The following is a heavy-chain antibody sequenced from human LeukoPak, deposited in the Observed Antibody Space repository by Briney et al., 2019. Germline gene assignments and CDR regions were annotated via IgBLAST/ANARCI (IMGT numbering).Heavy chain of an antibody. Sequence: SVKVSCKASEGTFSSYTISWVRQAPGQGLDWRGRIIPILGIANYAQKFQGRVTITADKSTSTAYMELSSLRSEDTAVYYCARVFWSGHDAFDIWGQGTMVTVSS. CDR1: EGTFSSYT. J-gene: IGHJ3*02. CDR2: IIPILGIA. CDR3: ARVFWSGHDAFDI. D-gene: IGHD3-3*01. V-gene: IGHV1-69*02.